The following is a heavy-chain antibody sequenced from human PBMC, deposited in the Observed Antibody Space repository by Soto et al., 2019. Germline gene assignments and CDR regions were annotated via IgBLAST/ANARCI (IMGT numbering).Heavy chain of an antibody. J-gene: IGHJ6*04. CDR2: IYHSGST. Sequence: PSETLSLTCAVSGGSISSSNWWSWVRQPPGKGLEWIGEIYHSGSTNYNPSLKSRVTISVDKSKNQFSLKLRSVNAADTAVYYCARDRSSWSRSYYYGIDVWGEGTTVTVSS. D-gene: IGHD6-13*01. V-gene: IGHV4-4*02. CDR1: GGSISSSNW. CDR3: ARDRSSWSRSYYYGIDV.